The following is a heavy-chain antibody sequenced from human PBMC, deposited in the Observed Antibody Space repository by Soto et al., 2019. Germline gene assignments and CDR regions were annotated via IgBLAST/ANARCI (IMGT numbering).Heavy chain of an antibody. V-gene: IGHV3-23*01. D-gene: IGHD4-17*01. CDR1: GCNFTRYG. J-gene: IGHJ4*02. CDR3: AKGHTVTFDY. CDR2: ILGSGIGGST. Sequence: GGSMRVSCEAAGCNFTRYGRSWVRQAPGTGLEWVSAILGSGIGGSTYYADSVKGRFTISRDNSKNTLYLHMNSLRAEDTAVYYCAKGHTVTFDYWGQGTLVTVSS.